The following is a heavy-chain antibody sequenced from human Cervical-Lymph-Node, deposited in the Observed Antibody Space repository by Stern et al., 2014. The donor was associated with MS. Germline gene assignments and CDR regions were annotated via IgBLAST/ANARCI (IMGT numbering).Heavy chain of an antibody. D-gene: IGHD2/OR15-2a*01. CDR3: ARERQQYCNSEGCSYWYFDL. Sequence: QVQLQESGPGLVKPSGTLSLTCAVSGGSVSSTNWWSWVRQSPGKGLEWIGNIYHSGASNYRPSLRSRVSISLDNSKNHLSLHLTSVTAADTAVYYCARERQQYCNSEGCSYWYFDLWGRGTLVTVCS. J-gene: IGHJ2*01. V-gene: IGHV4-4*02. CDR1: GGSVSSTNW. CDR2: IYHSGAS.